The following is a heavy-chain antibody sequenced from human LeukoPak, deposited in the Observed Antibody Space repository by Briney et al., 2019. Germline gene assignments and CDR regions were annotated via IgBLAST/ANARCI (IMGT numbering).Heavy chain of an antibody. Sequence: GGSLSLSCAASGFTVNAYSMHWVRQAPGKGLEWVSLINNSGANYADSVKGRFTISRDNSKNSLFLQMNSLRTEDTAMYYCTRDNYDYGDHDYWGQGTLVTVSS. CDR3: TRDNYDYGDHDY. J-gene: IGHJ4*02. CDR1: GFTVNAYS. CDR2: INNSGA. D-gene: IGHD4-17*01. V-gene: IGHV3-43*02.